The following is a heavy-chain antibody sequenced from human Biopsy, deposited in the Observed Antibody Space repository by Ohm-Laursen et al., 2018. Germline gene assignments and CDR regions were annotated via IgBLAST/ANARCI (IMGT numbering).Heavy chain of an antibody. CDR3: ARLTGDYIWGNWRINHDPFDI. V-gene: IGHV4-38-2*01. J-gene: IGHJ3*02. CDR1: GFSISSGHY. CDR2: VSHSGST. Sequence: TLSLTCAVFGFSISSGHYWAWIRQTPGKGLEWIGEVSHSGSTNYSPSLKSRVTISVDTSKNQLSLNLSSVTAADTAVYYCARLTGDYIWGNWRINHDPFDIWDQGTSVTVSS. D-gene: IGHD3-16*01.